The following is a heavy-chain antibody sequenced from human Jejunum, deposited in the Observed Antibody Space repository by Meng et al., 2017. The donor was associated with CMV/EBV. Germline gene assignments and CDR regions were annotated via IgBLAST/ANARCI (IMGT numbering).Heavy chain of an antibody. Sequence: AASGITFSDHYMDWVRQAPGKGLEWVGRTRKKSNSCSTEYAASVKDRFTISRDDSMNSLYLQMNSLKADDTAVYYCARTNPGDALDIWGQGTMVTVSS. V-gene: IGHV3-72*01. CDR1: GITFSDHY. J-gene: IGHJ3*02. CDR3: ARTNPGDALDI. CDR2: TRKKSNSCST.